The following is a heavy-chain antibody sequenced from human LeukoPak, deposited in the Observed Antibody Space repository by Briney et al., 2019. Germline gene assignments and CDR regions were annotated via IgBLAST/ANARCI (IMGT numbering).Heavy chain of an antibody. D-gene: IGHD3-22*01. CDR3: ARNYYDSSGYIPYYFHY. V-gene: IGHV4-30-2*05. Sequence: SQTLSLTCAVAGASITSGDYSWNWMRQPPGKGLEWIGYIYHTGNTYYNPSLKSRVTISVDTSKNQFSLKLSSVTAADTAVYYCARNYYDSSGYIPYYFHYWGQGTLVTVSS. CDR1: GASITSGDYS. CDR2: IYHTGNT. J-gene: IGHJ4*02.